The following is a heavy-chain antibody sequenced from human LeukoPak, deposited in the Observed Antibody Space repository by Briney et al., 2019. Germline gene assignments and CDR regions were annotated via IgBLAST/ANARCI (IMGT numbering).Heavy chain of an antibody. CDR2: ISSSSSYI. V-gene: IGHV3-21*01. D-gene: IGHD3-10*01. CDR3: ARDSFVLLDY. Sequence: GGSLRLSCAASGFTFSTYSMNWVRLAPGKGLEWVSSISSSSSYIYYADSVKGRFTISRDNAKNSLFLQMNSLRAEDTAVYYCARDSFVLLDYWGQGILVTVSS. CDR1: GFTFSTYS. J-gene: IGHJ4*02.